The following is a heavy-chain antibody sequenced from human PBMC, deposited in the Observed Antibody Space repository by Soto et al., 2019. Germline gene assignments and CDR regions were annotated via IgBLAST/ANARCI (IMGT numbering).Heavy chain of an antibody. CDR2: MNPNSGNT. CDR3: ARAYYRYFDWLLNAFDI. Sequence: GASVKVSCKASGYTFTSYDINWVRQATGQGLEWMGWMNPNSGNTGYAQKFQGRVTMTRNTSISTAYMELSSLRSEDTAVYYCARAYYRYFDWLLNAFDIWGQGTMVTV. CDR1: GYTFTSYD. D-gene: IGHD3-9*01. J-gene: IGHJ3*02. V-gene: IGHV1-8*01.